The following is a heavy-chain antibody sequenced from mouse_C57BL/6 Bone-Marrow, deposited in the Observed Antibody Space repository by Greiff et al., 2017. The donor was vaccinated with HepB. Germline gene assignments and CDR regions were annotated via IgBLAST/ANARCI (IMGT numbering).Heavy chain of an antibody. J-gene: IGHJ4*01. Sequence: EVKLMESGPELVKPGASVKIPCKASGYTFTDYNMDWVKQSHGKSLEWIGDINPNNGGTIYNQKFKGKATLTVDKSSSTAYMELRSLTSEDTAVYYCARWLLRGPYYAMDYWGQGTSVTVSS. CDR2: INPNNGGT. V-gene: IGHV1-18*01. CDR1: GYTFTDYN. CDR3: ARWLLRGPYYAMDY. D-gene: IGHD2-3*01.